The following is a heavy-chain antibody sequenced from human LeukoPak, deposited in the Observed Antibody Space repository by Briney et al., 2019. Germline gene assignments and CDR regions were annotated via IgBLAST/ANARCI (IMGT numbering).Heavy chain of an antibody. Sequence: GGSLRLSCAASGFTFSSYAMSWVRQAPWKWLEWVSAISGSGGGTYYADSVKGRFTISRDNSKNTLYLQMDSLRAEDTAVYYCAKGFDYAVWYYFDYWGQGTLVTVSS. V-gene: IGHV3-23*01. J-gene: IGHJ4*02. CDR3: AKGFDYAVWYYFDY. CDR1: GFTFSSYA. CDR2: ISGSGGGT. D-gene: IGHD4-17*01.